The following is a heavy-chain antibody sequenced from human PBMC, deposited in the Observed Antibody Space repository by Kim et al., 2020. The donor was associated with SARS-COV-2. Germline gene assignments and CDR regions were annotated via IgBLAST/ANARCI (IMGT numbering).Heavy chain of an antibody. V-gene: IGHV3-9*01. CDR3: AKDIRSGYRRGELIDY. Sequence: GGSLRLSCAASGFTFDDYAMHWVRQAPGKGLEWVSGISWNSGSIGYADSVKGRFTISRDNAKNSLYLQMNSLRAEDTALYYCAKDIRSGYRRGELIDYWGQGTLVTVSS. CDR2: ISWNSGSI. J-gene: IGHJ4*02. D-gene: IGHD3-22*01. CDR1: GFTFDDYA.